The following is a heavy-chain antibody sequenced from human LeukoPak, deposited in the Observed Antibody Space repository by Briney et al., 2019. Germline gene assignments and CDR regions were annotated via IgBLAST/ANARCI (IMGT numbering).Heavy chain of an antibody. CDR3: ARAAGPNYYYYYYMDV. V-gene: IGHV3-7*01. CDR2: IKQDGSEK. D-gene: IGHD6-13*01. CDR1: GFTFSSYW. Sequence: GGSLRLSCAASGFTFSSYWMSWVRQAPGKGLEWVANIKQDGSEKYYVDSVKGRFTISRDNAKNSLYLQMNSLRAEDTAVYYCARAAGPNYYYYYYMDVWGKGTTVTVSS. J-gene: IGHJ6*03.